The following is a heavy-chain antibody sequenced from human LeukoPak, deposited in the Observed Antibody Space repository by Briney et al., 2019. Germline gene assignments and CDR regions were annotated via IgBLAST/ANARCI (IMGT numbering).Heavy chain of an antibody. D-gene: IGHD5-24*01. CDR1: GFTFSSYA. CDR2: ISGSGGST. J-gene: IGHJ4*02. Sequence: GGSLRLSCAASGFTFSSYAMSWVRQAPGKGLEWVSAISGSGGSTYYADSVKGRFTISRDNSKNTLYLQMNSLRAEDTAVYYCARSPPSVEMATILYLYYWGQGTLVTVSS. V-gene: IGHV3-23*01. CDR3: ARSPPSVEMATILYLYY.